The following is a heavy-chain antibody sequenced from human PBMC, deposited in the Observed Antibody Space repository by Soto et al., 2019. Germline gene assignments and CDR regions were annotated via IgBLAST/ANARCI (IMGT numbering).Heavy chain of an antibody. CDR3: ARFIAAAGNLYYYYGMDV. V-gene: IGHV4-31*03. Sequence: SETLSLTCTVSGGSISIDGYYWTWIRQHPGKGLEWIGYIYYSGTTYYNPSLKSRADISVDTSKNQFSLKLSSVTAADTAVYYCARFIAAAGNLYYYYGMDVWGQGTTVTVSS. CDR2: IYYSGTT. CDR1: GGSISIDGYY. J-gene: IGHJ6*02. D-gene: IGHD6-13*01.